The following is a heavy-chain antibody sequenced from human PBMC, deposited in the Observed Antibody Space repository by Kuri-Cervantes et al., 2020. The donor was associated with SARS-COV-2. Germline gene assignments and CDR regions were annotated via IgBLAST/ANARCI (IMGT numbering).Heavy chain of an antibody. CDR2: ISYDGSNK. CDR1: GFTFSSYA. V-gene: IGHV3-30-3*01. J-gene: IGHJ4*02. Sequence: GESLKISCAASGFTFSSYAMHWVRQAPGKGLEWVAVISYDGSNKYYADSVKGRFTISRDNSKNTLYLQMNSLRAGDTAVYYCARQDGRAIYFDYWGQGTLVTVSS. CDR3: ARQDGRAIYFDY.